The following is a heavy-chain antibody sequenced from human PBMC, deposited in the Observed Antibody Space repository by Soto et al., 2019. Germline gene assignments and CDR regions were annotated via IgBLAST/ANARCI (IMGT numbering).Heavy chain of an antibody. CDR1: GGTFSSYA. CDR3: ARDLKKEDPTFGYDFWSGYYPFDY. Sequence: GASVKVSCKASGGTFSSYAISWVRQAPGQGLEWTGGIIPIFGTANYAQKLQGRVTMTTDTSTSTAYMELSSLRSDDTAVYYCARDLKKEDPTFGYDFWSGYYPFDYWGQGTLVTVSS. V-gene: IGHV1-69*05. J-gene: IGHJ4*02. CDR2: IIPIFGTA. D-gene: IGHD3-3*01.